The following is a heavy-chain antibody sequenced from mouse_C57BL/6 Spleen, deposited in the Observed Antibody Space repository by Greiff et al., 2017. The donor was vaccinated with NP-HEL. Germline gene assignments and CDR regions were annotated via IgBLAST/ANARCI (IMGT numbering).Heavy chain of an antibody. D-gene: IGHD2-1*01. CDR2: ISSGGSYT. J-gene: IGHJ3*01. CDR3: ARDGNYSY. Sequence: EVHLVESGGDLVKPGGSLKLSCAASGFTFSSYGMSWVRQTPDKRLEWVATISSGGSYTYYPDSVKGRFTISRDNAKNTLYLQMSSLKSEDTAMYYCARDGNYSYWGQGTLVTVSA. CDR1: GFTFSSYG. V-gene: IGHV5-6*01.